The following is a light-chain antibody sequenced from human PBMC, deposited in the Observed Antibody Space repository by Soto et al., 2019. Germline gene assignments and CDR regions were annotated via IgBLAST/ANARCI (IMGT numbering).Light chain of an antibody. J-gene: IGKJ1*01. Sequence: IQMTQSPSTLSASVGDRVTITCRASQSISSWLAWYQQKPGKAPKLLIYAASSLQIGVPSRFSGSGSGRDFTLTISSLQPEDFATYYCLQDYNFPRTFGQGTKVDIK. CDR1: QSISSW. CDR3: LQDYNFPRT. V-gene: IGKV1-6*01. CDR2: AAS.